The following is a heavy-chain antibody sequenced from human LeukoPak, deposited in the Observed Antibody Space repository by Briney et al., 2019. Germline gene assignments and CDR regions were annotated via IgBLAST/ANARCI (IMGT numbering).Heavy chain of an antibody. CDR1: GFTISGHW. V-gene: IGHV3-7*03. D-gene: IGHD2-21*02. CDR2: IKQDGSVK. CDR3: ARLSSRDPLHY. J-gene: IGHJ4*02. Sequence: GGSLRLSCAASGFTISGHWMSWVRQAPGKGLEWLANIKQDGSVKHYVDSVKGRFTISRDNAENSLYLQMHSLRAEDTAVYYCARLSSRDPLHYWGQGTLVTVSS.